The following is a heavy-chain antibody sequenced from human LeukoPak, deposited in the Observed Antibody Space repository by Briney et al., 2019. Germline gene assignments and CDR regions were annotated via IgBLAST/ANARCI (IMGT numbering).Heavy chain of an antibody. Sequence: GGSLRLSCAASGFTFSSYSMNWVRQAPGKGLEWVSYISSSSTIYYADSVKGRFTISRDNAKNSLYLQMNSLRDEDTAVYYCARDRAYCYDSSGYYYYYYYMDVWGKGTTVTVSS. CDR3: ARDRAYCYDSSGYYYYYYYMDV. J-gene: IGHJ6*03. V-gene: IGHV3-48*02. CDR1: GFTFSSYS. CDR2: ISSSSTI. D-gene: IGHD3-22*01.